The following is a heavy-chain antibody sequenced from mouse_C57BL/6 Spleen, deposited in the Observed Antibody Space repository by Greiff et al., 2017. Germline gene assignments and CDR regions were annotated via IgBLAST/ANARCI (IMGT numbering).Heavy chain of an antibody. D-gene: IGHD2-5*01. V-gene: IGHV5-17*01. Sequence: EVQLVESGGGLVKPGGSLKLSCAASGFTFSDYGMHWVRQAPEKGLEWVAYISSGSSTIYYADTVKGRFTISRDNATNTLFLQMTSLRSEDTAMYYCASYYSKRYFDVWGTGTTVTVSS. CDR3: ASYYSKRYFDV. CDR1: GFTFSDYG. CDR2: ISSGSSTI. J-gene: IGHJ1*03.